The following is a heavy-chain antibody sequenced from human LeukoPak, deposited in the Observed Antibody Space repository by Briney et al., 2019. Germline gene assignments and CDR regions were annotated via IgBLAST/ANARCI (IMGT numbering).Heavy chain of an antibody. V-gene: IGHV3-30*04. CDR1: GFSFSRYA. CDR2: ISYDGSYK. CDR3: ARRRDSGSLQHFDY. J-gene: IGHJ4*02. D-gene: IGHD1-26*01. Sequence: GGSLRLSCAASGFSFSRYAVHWVRQAPGKGLDWVVVISYDGSYKYYADSVKGRFTISRDNSKNTLYLQMNSLRAEDTAVYYCARRRDSGSLQHFDYWGQGTLVTVSS.